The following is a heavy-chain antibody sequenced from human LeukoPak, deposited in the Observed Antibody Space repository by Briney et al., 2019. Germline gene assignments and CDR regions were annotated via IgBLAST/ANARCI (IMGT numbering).Heavy chain of an antibody. CDR3: ARDSSGWYRLIDY. CDR2: INHSGST. CDR1: GGSFSGYY. J-gene: IGHJ4*02. V-gene: IGHV4-34*01. Sequence: SSETLSLTCAVYGGSFSGYYWSWIRQLPGKGLEWIGEINHSGSTNYNPSLKSRVTISVDTSKNQFSLKLSSVTAADTAVYYCARDSSGWYRLIDYWGQGTLVTVSS. D-gene: IGHD6-19*01.